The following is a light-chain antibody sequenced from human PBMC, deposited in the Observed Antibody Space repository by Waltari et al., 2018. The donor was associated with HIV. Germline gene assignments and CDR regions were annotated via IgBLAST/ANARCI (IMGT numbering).Light chain of an antibody. Sequence: QSVLAQPPSASATPGQRTTISCYGSSSNLGLGTLNWYQQLPGPAHKRLIYSNNQRPSGVPDRFSGSKSGTSASLAISGLQSEDEGDYYCAAWDDRLNGPVFGGGTKLTVL. J-gene: IGLJ2*01. V-gene: IGLV1-44*01. CDR3: AAWDDRLNGPV. CDR2: SNN. CDR1: SSNLGLGT.